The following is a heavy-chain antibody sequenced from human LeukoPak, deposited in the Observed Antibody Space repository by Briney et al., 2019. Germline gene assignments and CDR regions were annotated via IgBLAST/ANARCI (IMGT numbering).Heavy chain of an antibody. CDR3: ARGSEVYSSGWYRIDY. CDR1: GGSFSGYY. CDR2: INHSGST. V-gene: IGHV4-34*01. J-gene: IGHJ4*02. Sequence: PSETLSLTCAVYGGSFSGYYWSWIRQPPGKGLEWIGEINHSGSTNYNLSLKSRVTISVDTSKNQFSLKLSSVTAADTAVYYCARGSEVYSSGWYRIDYWGQGTLVTVSS. D-gene: IGHD6-19*01.